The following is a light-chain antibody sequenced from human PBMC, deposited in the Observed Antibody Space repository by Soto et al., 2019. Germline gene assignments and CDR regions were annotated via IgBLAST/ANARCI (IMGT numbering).Light chain of an antibody. CDR3: QQRNDWVT. CDR1: QSIRNY. V-gene: IGKV3-11*01. J-gene: IGKJ4*01. Sequence: EVVLKQSPATLSLSPGERATLSCRASQSIRNYLAWYQQKPGQAPRLLIYDASNRATGIPARFSGSGSGTDFILTISSLEPEDSGVYYCQQRNDWVTFGGGTMVDIK. CDR2: DAS.